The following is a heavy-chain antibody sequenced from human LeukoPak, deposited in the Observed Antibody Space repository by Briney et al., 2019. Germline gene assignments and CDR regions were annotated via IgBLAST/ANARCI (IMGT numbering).Heavy chain of an antibody. J-gene: IGHJ6*02. CDR1: GFTFSSYA. Sequence: GGSLRLSCAASGFTFSSYAMSWVRQAPGKGLEWVSAISGSGGSTYYADSVKGRFTISRDNSKNTLYLQMNSLRAEDTAVYYCAKDSGGGSAIYGMDVWGQGTTVTVSS. D-gene: IGHD3-10*01. CDR2: ISGSGGST. V-gene: IGHV3-23*01. CDR3: AKDSGGGSAIYGMDV.